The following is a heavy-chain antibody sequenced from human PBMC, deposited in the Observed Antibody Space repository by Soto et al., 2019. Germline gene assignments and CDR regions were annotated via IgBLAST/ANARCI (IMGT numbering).Heavy chain of an antibody. V-gene: IGHV1-46*01. D-gene: IGHD1-1*01. CDR2: INPSGGST. CDR1: GYTFTSYY. Sequence: ASVKVSCKASGYTFTSYYMHWVRQAPGQGLEWMGIINPSGGSTSYAQKFQGRVTMTRDTSTSTVYMELSSLRSEDTAVYYCARDLDNHYYYYGMDVWGQETTVTVSS. CDR3: ARDLDNHYYYYGMDV. J-gene: IGHJ6*02.